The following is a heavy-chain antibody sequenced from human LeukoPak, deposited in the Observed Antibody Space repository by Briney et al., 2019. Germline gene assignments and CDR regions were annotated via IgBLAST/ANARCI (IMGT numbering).Heavy chain of an antibody. J-gene: IGHJ4*02. V-gene: IGHV6-1*01. Sequence: SQTLSLTCAISGDSIFTNNVAWNWIRQSPSRGLEWLGRTYYRSKRSFDYAVSVKSRITINADTSKNQFSLQLSSVTPEDTAVYHCARGKYTSFDNWGQGTLVTVSS. CDR1: GDSIFTNNVA. CDR2: TYYRSKRSF. D-gene: IGHD6-6*01. CDR3: ARGKYTSFDN.